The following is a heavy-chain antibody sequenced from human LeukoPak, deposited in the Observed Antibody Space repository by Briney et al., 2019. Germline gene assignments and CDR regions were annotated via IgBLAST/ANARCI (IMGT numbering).Heavy chain of an antibody. V-gene: IGHV1-69*05. CDR3: ARDHRWELHGGDY. D-gene: IGHD1-26*01. CDR2: IIPVFGTT. CDR1: GGTFIHYS. Sequence: SVKVSCKASGGTFIHYSISWVRQAPGQGLEWMGGIIPVFGTTNYAQKFQGRVTITTDESTSTAYLELRSLRSDDTAVYYCARDHRWELHGGDYWGQGTLVTVSS. J-gene: IGHJ4*02.